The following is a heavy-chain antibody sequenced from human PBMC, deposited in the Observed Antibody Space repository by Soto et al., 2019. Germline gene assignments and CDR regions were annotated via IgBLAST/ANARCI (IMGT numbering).Heavy chain of an antibody. V-gene: IGHV3-33*01. J-gene: IGHJ6*02. D-gene: IGHD6-13*01. CDR3: ARDPPSSWYLPEYYYGMDV. CDR2: IWYDGSNK. Sequence: GGSLRLSCAASGFTFSSYGMHWVRQAPGKGLEWVAVIWYDGSNKYYADSVKGRFTISRDNSKNTLYLQMNSLRAEDTAVYYCARDPPSSWYLPEYYYGMDVWGQGTTVTVSS. CDR1: GFTFSSYG.